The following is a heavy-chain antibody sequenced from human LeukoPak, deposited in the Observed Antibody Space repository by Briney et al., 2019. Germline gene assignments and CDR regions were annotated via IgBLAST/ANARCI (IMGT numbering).Heavy chain of an antibody. V-gene: IGHV1-24*01. D-gene: IGHD2-21*02. Sequence: ASVKVSCKVSGYTLTELPMHWVRQAPGKGLEWMGGFDPEDGETIYAQKFQGRVTMTEDTSTDTAYMELSSLRSEDTAVYYCATFVVVTAIGWFDPWGQGTLVTVSS. J-gene: IGHJ5*02. CDR2: FDPEDGET. CDR3: ATFVVVTAIGWFDP. CDR1: GYTLTELP.